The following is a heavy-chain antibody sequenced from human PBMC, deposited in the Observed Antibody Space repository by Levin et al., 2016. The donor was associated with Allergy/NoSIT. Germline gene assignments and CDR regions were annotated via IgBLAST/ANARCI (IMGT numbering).Heavy chain of an antibody. J-gene: IGHJ4*02. V-gene: IGHV1-8*01. CDR3: AREGLGSGRFDL. Sequence: WVRQAPGQGLEWMGWMNPDNGDTGYAQKFQGRVSMTRNTSVRTAYMELRSLRSDDTAVYYCAREGLGSGRFDLWGQGTPVTVSS. CDR2: MNPDNGDT. D-gene: IGHD3-10*01.